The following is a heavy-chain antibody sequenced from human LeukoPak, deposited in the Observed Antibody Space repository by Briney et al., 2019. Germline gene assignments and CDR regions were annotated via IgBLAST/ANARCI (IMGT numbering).Heavy chain of an antibody. CDR2: INHSGST. Sequence: SETLSLTCAVYGGSFSGYYWSWIRQPPGKGLEWIGEINHSGSTNYNPSLKSRVTISVDTSKNQFSLRLSSVTAADTAVYYCASYDFTHYYFDYWGQGTLVTVSS. CDR3: ASYDFTHYYFDY. J-gene: IGHJ4*02. D-gene: IGHD3-3*01. CDR1: GGSFSGYY. V-gene: IGHV4-34*01.